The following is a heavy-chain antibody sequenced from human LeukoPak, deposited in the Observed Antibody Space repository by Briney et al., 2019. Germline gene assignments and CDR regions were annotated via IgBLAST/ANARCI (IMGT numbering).Heavy chain of an antibody. D-gene: IGHD2-2*01. CDR3: ARFLPDCSSTSCYPVYYYDSSGVDAFDI. CDR1: GYTFTSYY. J-gene: IGHJ3*02. Sequence: ASVKVSCKASGYTFTSYYTHWVRQAPGQGLEWMGIINPSGGSTSYAQKFQGRVTMTRDTSTSTVYMELSSLRSEDTAVYYCARFLPDCSSTSCYPVYYYDSSGVDAFDIWGQGTMVTVSS. V-gene: IGHV1-46*01. CDR2: INPSGGST.